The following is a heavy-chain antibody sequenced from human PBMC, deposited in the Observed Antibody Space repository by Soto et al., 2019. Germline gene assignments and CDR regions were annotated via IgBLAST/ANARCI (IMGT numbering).Heavy chain of an antibody. CDR3: ASGVVVVPAAIVLNYYYGMDV. V-gene: IGHV4-39*01. Sequence: SETLSLTCTVSGGSISSSSYYWGWIRQPPGKGLEWIGSIYYSGSTYYNPSLKSRVTISVDTSKNQFSLKLSSVTAAYTAVYYCASGVVVVPAAIVLNYYYGMDVWGQGTTVTVSS. J-gene: IGHJ6*02. CDR1: GGSISSSSYY. CDR2: IYYSGST. D-gene: IGHD2-2*01.